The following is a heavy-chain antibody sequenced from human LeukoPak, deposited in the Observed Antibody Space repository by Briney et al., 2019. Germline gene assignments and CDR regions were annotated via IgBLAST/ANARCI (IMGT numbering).Heavy chain of an antibody. V-gene: IGHV3-21*01. J-gene: IGHJ4*02. CDR2: ISGSGDFI. CDR1: GFSFSSFG. CDR3: ARDSEAYCGGDCYFYFDY. D-gene: IGHD2-21*02. Sequence: GGSLRLSCAVSGFSFSSFGMIWVRQAPGKGLEWLASISGSGDFIYYADSVKGRFTISKDNTKNSVHLQLTSLRAEDTAVCYCARDSEAYCGGDCYFYFDYWGQGTRVTVSS.